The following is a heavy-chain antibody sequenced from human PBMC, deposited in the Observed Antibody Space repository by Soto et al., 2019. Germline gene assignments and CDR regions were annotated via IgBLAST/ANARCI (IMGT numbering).Heavy chain of an antibody. CDR3: ARDPYIAAAAPDAFDI. D-gene: IGHD6-13*01. V-gene: IGHV1-18*01. J-gene: IGHJ3*02. Sequence: ASVKVSCKASGYTFTSYGISWVRQAPGQGLEWMGWISAYNGNTNYAQKLQGRVTMTTDTSTSTAYMELRGLRSDDTAVYYCARDPYIAAAAPDAFDIWGQGTMVTVSS. CDR2: ISAYNGNT. CDR1: GYTFTSYG.